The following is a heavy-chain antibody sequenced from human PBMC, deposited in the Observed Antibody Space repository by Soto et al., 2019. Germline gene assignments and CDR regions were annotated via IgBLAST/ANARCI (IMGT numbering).Heavy chain of an antibody. V-gene: IGHV4-34*01. D-gene: IGHD3-10*01. CDR1: GGSFSGYY. CDR3: ARGARYHYGSGRLDY. J-gene: IGHJ4*02. CDR2: INHSGST. Sequence: SETLSLTCAVYGGSFSGYYWSWIRQPPGKGLEWIGEINHSGSTNYNPSLKSRVTISVDTSKNQFSLKLSSVTAADTAVYYCARGARYHYGSGRLDYWGQGTLVTVSS.